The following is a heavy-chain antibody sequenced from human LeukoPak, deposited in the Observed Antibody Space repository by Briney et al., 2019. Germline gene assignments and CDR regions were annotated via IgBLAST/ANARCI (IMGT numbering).Heavy chain of an antibody. Sequence: SETLSLTCTVSGGSISSYYWSWIRQPPGKGLEWIGEINHSGSTNYNPSLKSRVTISVDTSKNQFSLKLSSVTAADTAVYYCARYVLSMVRGKKRYYYYYMDVWGKGTTVTISS. J-gene: IGHJ6*03. CDR3: ARYVLSMVRGKKRYYYYYMDV. D-gene: IGHD3-10*01. V-gene: IGHV4-34*01. CDR2: INHSGST. CDR1: GGSISSYY.